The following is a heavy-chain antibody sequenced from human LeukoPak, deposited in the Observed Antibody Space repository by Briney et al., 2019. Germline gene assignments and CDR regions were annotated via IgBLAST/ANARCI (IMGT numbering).Heavy chain of an antibody. CDR3: ARDYSLVDRGVNYYYHMDV. V-gene: IGHV3-7*01. Sequence: GGSLSLSCAASGFPFTTYWLGWVRPPAGKGLEWVATIKQDGTEKYYADGVKGRANVSRDNAKDSLSLQMNSLRADDTAVYYCARDYSLVDRGVNYYYHMDVWGKGTTVTIS. D-gene: IGHD3-10*01. J-gene: IGHJ6*03. CDR2: IKQDGTEK. CDR1: GFPFTTYW.